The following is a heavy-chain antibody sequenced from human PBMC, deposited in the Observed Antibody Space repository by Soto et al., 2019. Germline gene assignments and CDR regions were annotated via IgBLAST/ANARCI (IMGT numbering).Heavy chain of an antibody. CDR1: GYTFTSYY. D-gene: IGHD3-10*01. CDR2: INPSGGST. Sequence: GASVKVRCKASGYTFTSYYMHWVRQAPGQGLEWMGIINPSGGSTSYAQKFQGRVTMTRDTSTSTVYMELSSLRSEDTAVYYCARDGSRYYGSGSYGMDVWGQGTTVTVSS. CDR3: ARDGSRYYGSGSYGMDV. V-gene: IGHV1-46*01. J-gene: IGHJ6*02.